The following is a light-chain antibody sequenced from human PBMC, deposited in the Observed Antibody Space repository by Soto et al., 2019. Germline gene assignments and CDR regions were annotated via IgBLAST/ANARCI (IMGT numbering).Light chain of an antibody. V-gene: IGKV3-11*01. J-gene: IGKJ5*01. CDR3: HQRQYWPPIT. CDR1: LSVSVY. Sequence: EIVLTQSPRTLSLSPGERATLSCRTSLSVSVYLDWYQQKPGQAPRLLISDASNRATGIPARFSGSGSGTDFTLTISSLEPEDFAVYYCHQRQYWPPITFGQGTRLE. CDR2: DAS.